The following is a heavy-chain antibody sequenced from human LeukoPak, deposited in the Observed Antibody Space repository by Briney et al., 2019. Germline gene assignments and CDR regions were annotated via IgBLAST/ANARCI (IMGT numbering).Heavy chain of an antibody. Sequence: GGSLRLSCTASGFTFSNYCMHWVRQTPGKGLIWVSRICPGGTITNYADSVKGRFTISRDNAKNTLYLQMNSLRAEDSAVYYCVSLDGVYYYHMDVWGQGTTVIVSS. CDR2: ICPGGTIT. CDR3: VSLDGVYYYHMDV. CDR1: GFTFSNYC. J-gene: IGHJ6*02. D-gene: IGHD3/OR15-3a*01. V-gene: IGHV3-74*01.